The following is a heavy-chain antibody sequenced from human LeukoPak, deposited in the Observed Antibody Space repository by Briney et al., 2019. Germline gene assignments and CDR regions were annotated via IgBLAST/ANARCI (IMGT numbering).Heavy chain of an antibody. V-gene: IGHV3-30*03. CDR2: ISYDGSNK. J-gene: IGHJ5*02. Sequence: GSLRLSCAASGFTFSSYGMHWVRQAPGKGLEWVAVISYDGSNKYYADSVKGRFTISRDNSKNTLYLQMNSLRAEDTAVYYCAIRNWFDPWGQGTLVTVSS. CDR1: GFTFSSYG. CDR3: AIRNWFDP.